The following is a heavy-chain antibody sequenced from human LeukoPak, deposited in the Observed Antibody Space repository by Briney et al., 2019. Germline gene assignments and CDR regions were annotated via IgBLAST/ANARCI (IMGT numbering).Heavy chain of an antibody. CDR1: GGPITSYY. J-gene: IGHJ5*02. D-gene: IGHD3-10*01. CDR2: IYYSGST. V-gene: IGHV4-59*01. CDR3: ARGGVNYKIAGP. Sequence: SETLSLTCTVSGGPITSYYWSWIRQPPGKGLEWIGYIYYSGSTNYNPSLKSRVTISVDTSKNQFSLKLSSVTAADTAVYYGARGGVNYKIAGPWGQGALVTVSS.